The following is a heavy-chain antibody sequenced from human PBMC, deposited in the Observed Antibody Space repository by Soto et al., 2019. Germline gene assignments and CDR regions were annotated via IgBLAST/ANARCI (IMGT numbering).Heavy chain of an antibody. CDR2: ISYDGSNK. J-gene: IGHJ6*02. CDR3: AREGGYSGYPLYYYYYGMDV. Sequence: PGGSLRLSCAASGFTFSSCAMGWVRQAPGKGLEWVAVISYDGSNKYYADSVKGRFTIPRDNSKNTLYLQMNSLRAEDTAVYYCAREGGYSGYPLYYYYYGMDVWGQGTTVTVSS. D-gene: IGHD5-12*01. CDR1: GFTFSSCA. V-gene: IGHV3-30-3*01.